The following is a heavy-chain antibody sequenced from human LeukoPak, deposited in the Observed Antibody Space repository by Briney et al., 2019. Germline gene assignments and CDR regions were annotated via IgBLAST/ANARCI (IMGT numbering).Heavy chain of an antibody. J-gene: IGHJ3*02. D-gene: IGHD3-3*01. CDR3: EREHDFWSGYSLDAFDI. Sequence: GGSLRLSCAASGFTFDDYGMSWVRQAPGKGLEWVSGINWNGGSTGYADSVKGRFTISRDNAKNSLYLQMNSLRAEDTALYYCEREHDFWSGYSLDAFDIWGQGTMVTVSS. CDR2: INWNGGST. CDR1: GFTFDDYG. V-gene: IGHV3-20*04.